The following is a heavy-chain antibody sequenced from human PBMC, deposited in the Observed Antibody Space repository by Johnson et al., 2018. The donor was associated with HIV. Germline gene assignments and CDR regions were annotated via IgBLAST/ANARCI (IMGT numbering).Heavy chain of an antibody. J-gene: IGHJ3*02. CDR3: VLQFLEWLSSDAFDI. CDR1: GFTFSSYG. V-gene: IGHV3-23*04. D-gene: IGHD3-3*01. CDR2: ISGSGANT. Sequence: VQLVESGGGVVQPGGSLRLSCAASGFTFSSYGMHWVRQAPGKGLEWVSAISGSGANTYYADSVKGRFTISRDNSKNTLYLQMNSLRAEDTAVYYCVLQFLEWLSSDAFDIWGQGTMVTVSS.